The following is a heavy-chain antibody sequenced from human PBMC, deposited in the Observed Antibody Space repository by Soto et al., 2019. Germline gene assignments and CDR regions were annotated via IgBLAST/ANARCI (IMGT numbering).Heavy chain of an antibody. CDR2: IYSGGDT. V-gene: IGHV3-53*01. D-gene: IGHD3-22*01. Sequence: EEQLVESGGGLIQPGGSLRLSCAASGFAVSSNYMSWVRQAPGKGLEWVSAIYSGGDTYYADSVRGRFTISRDNSKNTLYLQMNSLRGEDSAVYYCPTSFDSSGYYGGRFDNWGQGTLVTVSS. J-gene: IGHJ4*02. CDR3: PTSFDSSGYYGGRFDN. CDR1: GFAVSSNY.